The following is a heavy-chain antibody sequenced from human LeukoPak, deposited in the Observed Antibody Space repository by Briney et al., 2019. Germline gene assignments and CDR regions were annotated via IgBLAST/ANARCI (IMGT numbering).Heavy chain of an antibody. V-gene: IGHV3-30*04. CDR1: GFTFSSYA. Sequence: GGSLRLSCAASGFTFSSYAMHWVRQAPGKGLEWVAVISYDGSNKYYADSVKGRFTISRDNSKNTLYLQMNRLRAEDTAVYYCAKTAVAGTLCDWGGQGTVVTVSA. J-gene: IGHJ4*02. CDR3: AKTAVAGTLCDW. CDR2: ISYDGSNK. D-gene: IGHD6-19*01.